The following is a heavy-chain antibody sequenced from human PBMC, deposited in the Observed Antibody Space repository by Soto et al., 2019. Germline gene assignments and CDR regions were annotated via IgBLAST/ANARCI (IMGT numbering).Heavy chain of an antibody. D-gene: IGHD1-1*01. CDR3: AKVRRNTF. V-gene: IGHV1-46*01. Sequence: QVQLLQSGAEVKKPGASVKISCKASGYTFSFDYLSWVRRAPGQGLQWMGKINPDGGATTYAQSFQGRVSITSDASTGTVYMELSSLTSDDPAVYYWAKVRRNTFWGQGTLVSVSS. J-gene: IGHJ4*02. CDR2: INPDGGAT. CDR1: GYTFSFDY.